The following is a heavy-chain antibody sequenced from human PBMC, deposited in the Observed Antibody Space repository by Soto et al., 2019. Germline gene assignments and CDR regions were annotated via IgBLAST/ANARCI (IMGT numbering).Heavy chain of an antibody. CDR3: ARSWIQLPYFDY. CDR1: GGSISSSSYY. Sequence: SETLSLTCTVSGGSISSSSYYWGWIRQPPGKGLEWIGSIYYSGSTYYNPSLKSRVTISVDTSKNQFSLKLSSVTAADTAVYYCARSWIQLPYFDYWGQGTLVTVSS. CDR2: IYYSGST. V-gene: IGHV4-39*01. D-gene: IGHD5-18*01. J-gene: IGHJ4*02.